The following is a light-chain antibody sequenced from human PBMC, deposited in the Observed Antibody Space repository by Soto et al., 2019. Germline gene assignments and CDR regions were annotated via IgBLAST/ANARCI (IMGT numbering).Light chain of an antibody. CDR3: MQGTHWPYS. CDR1: QSLVSSDGDTY. Sequence: DVVMTQSPLSLPVTLGQSASISCRSSQSLVSSDGDTYLNWFQQRPGQSPRRLIYKVSTRDSGVPDRFGGSGSGTDFTLKISSMEAEDVGVYYCMQGTHWPYSFGQGTKLDIK. J-gene: IGKJ2*03. V-gene: IGKV2-30*01. CDR2: KVS.